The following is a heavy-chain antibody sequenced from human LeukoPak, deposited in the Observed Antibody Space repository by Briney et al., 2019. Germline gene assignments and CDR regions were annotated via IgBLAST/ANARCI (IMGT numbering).Heavy chain of an antibody. Sequence: ASVKVSCKASGGTFSSYAISWVRQAPGQGLEWMGWISTYNDNTNYAQKLQGRVTMTTDTSTSTAYIELRSLRSDDTAVYYCARGLGSGSLRGYYYYGMDVWGQGTTVTVSS. CDR2: ISTYNDNT. CDR1: GGTFSSYA. V-gene: IGHV1-18*01. J-gene: IGHJ6*02. D-gene: IGHD3-10*01. CDR3: ARGLGSGSLRGYYYYGMDV.